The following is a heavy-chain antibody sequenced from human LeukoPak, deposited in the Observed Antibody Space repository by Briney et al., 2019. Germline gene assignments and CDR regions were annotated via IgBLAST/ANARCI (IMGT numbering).Heavy chain of an antibody. CDR3: ARDQVPAAIRDYYYYYGMDV. D-gene: IGHD2-2*02. CDR2: IIPIFGIA. Sequence: ASVKVSCKASGGTFSSYAISWVRQAPGQGLEWMGRIIPIFGIANYAQKFQGRVTITADKSTSTAYMELSSLRSEDTAVYYCARDQVPAAIRDYYYYYGMDVWSQGTTVTVSS. CDR1: GGTFSSYA. J-gene: IGHJ6*02. V-gene: IGHV1-69*04.